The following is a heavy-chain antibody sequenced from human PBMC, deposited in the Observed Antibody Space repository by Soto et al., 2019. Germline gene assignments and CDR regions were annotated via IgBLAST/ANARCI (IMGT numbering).Heavy chain of an antibody. J-gene: IGHJ5*02. CDR1: GYSFTSYW. D-gene: IGHD5-18*01. CDR3: ARQSVPVQLWPRGWFDP. CDR2: IYPGDSDT. V-gene: IGHV5-51*01. Sequence: GESLKISCKGSGYSFTSYWIGWVRQMPGKGLEWMGIIYPGDSDTRYSPSFQGQVTISADKSISTAYLQWSSLKASDTAMYYCARQSVPVQLWPRGWFDPWGQGTLVTVSS.